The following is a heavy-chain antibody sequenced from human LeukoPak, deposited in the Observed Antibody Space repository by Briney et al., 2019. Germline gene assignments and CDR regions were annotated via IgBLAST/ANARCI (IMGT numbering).Heavy chain of an antibody. CDR3: ASGVYDSSGYSDFDY. D-gene: IGHD3-22*01. J-gene: IGHJ4*02. V-gene: IGHV1-69*02. CDR1: RGTFSRYT. CDR2: IIPILGIA. Sequence: SLKVSCKASRGTFSRYTISSVRQAPGQGREWMGRIIPILGIANYAQKFQGRVTITAEKSPSTAYMELSSLRSEDTAVYFCASGVYDSSGYSDFDYWGQGTLVTVSS.